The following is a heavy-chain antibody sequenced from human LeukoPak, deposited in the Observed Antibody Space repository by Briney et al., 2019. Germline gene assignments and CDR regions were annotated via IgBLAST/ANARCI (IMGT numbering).Heavy chain of an antibody. V-gene: IGHV3-30*02. J-gene: IGHJ4*02. Sequence: GGPLRLSCAASGITLTTNGMHWVRQAPGKGLEGVAFIQNDERNKFYADSVKGRFTISKDTSLNTLYLQMNSLGAEDTAIYYCATDDPLLDYWGQGTLVTVSS. CDR1: GITLTTNG. CDR2: IQNDERNK. CDR3: ATDDPLLDY.